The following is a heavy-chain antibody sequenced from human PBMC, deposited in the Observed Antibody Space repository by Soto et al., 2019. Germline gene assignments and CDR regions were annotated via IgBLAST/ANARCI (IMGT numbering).Heavy chain of an antibody. D-gene: IGHD5-12*01. CDR3: ARDALLVATPFDL. CDR2: VTSTSGTK. J-gene: IGHJ4*02. V-gene: IGHV3-48*02. CDR1: GFTFSSYS. Sequence: GGSLRLSCAASGFTFSSYSMNWVRQAPGKGLEWVSYVTSTSGTKYYADSVKGRFTISRDNAKNSLYLQMNSLRDEDTAVYYCARDALLVATPFDLSGQGTPVTVS.